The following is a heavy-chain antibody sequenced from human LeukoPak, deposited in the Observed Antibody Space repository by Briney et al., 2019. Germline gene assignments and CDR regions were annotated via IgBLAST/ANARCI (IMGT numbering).Heavy chain of an antibody. CDR3: ARVKDYYGSGSSNI. D-gene: IGHD3-10*01. CDR1: GGTFSSYA. CDR2: IITIFGTA. Sequence: SVKVSCKASGGTFSSYAISWVRQAPGQGLEWMGRIITIFGTANYAQKFQGRVTITTDESTSTAYMELSSLRSGDTAVYYCARVKDYYGSGSSNIGGQGTMVTVSS. V-gene: IGHV1-69*05. J-gene: IGHJ3*02.